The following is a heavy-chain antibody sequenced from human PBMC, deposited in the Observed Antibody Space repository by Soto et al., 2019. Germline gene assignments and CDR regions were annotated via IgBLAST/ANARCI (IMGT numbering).Heavy chain of an antibody. CDR2: IYWDDDK. CDR1: GFSLSITGVG. J-gene: IGHJ4*02. V-gene: IGHV2-5*02. D-gene: IGHD3-22*01. Sequence: QITLKEYGPTLVKPTQTLTLTCTFSGFSLSITGVGVGWIRQPPGKTLEWLALIYWDDDKRYSPSLKGRLTIAKDTSKNQVVLTMINTDPVDTGTYYCAPWANYYDSSGPLEYWGQGTLVTVSS. CDR3: APWANYYDSSGPLEY.